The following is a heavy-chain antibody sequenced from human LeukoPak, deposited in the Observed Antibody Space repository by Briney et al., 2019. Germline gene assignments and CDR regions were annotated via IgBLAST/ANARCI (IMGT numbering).Heavy chain of an antibody. Sequence: PSQTLSLTCTVSGGSISSGDYYWSWTRQPPGKGLEWIGYIYYSGSTYYNPSLKSRLTISGDTSKNQFSLRLSSVTAADTAVYYCARGTWSSSIDYWGQGTLVTVSS. CDR3: ARGTWSSSIDY. CDR1: GGSISSGDYY. V-gene: IGHV4-30-4*01. D-gene: IGHD6-6*01. CDR2: IYYSGST. J-gene: IGHJ4*02.